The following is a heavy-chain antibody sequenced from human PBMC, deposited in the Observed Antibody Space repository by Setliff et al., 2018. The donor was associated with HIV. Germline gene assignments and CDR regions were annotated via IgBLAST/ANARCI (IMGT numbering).Heavy chain of an antibody. CDR3: AKAGYLGGFDY. D-gene: IGHD3-16*01. CDR2: IYRGGSST. V-gene: IGHV3-23*03. J-gene: IGHJ4*02. CDR1: GFIFSSYA. Sequence: PGGSLRLSCAASGFIFSSYAMSWVRQAPGKGLEWVSVIYRGGSSTYYADSVKGRFTISRDNSKNTVYMQMNSLRAEDTAVYYCAKAGYLGGFDYWGQGTLVTVSS.